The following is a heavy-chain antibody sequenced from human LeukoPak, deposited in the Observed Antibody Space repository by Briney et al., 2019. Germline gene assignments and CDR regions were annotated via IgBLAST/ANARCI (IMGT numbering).Heavy chain of an antibody. CDR1: GGSISSNY. Sequence: SETLSLTCTVSGGSISSNYWSWIRQPPGKGLEWIGYIYYSGSTNYNPSLKSRVTISVDTSKNQFSLKLSSVTAADTAVYYCARGGRLGFDPWGQGTLVTVPS. J-gene: IGHJ5*02. CDR3: ARGGRLGFDP. V-gene: IGHV4-59*01. CDR2: IYYSGST. D-gene: IGHD3-16*01.